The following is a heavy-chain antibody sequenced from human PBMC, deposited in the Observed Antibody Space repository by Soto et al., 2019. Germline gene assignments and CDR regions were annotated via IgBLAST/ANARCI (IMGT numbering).Heavy chain of an antibody. D-gene: IGHD6-19*01. CDR2: INHSGST. Sequence: QVQLQQWGAGLLKPSETLSLTCAVYGGSFSGYYWSWIRQPPGKGLEWIGEINHSGSTNYNPSLKSRVTISVDTSKNQFSLKLISVTAADTAVYYCARGADWAVADSYFDYWGQGTLVTVSS. CDR3: ARGADWAVADSYFDY. V-gene: IGHV4-34*01. CDR1: GGSFSGYY. J-gene: IGHJ4*02.